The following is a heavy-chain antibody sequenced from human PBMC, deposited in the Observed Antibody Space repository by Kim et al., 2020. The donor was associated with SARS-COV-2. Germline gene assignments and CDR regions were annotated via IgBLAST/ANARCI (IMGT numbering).Heavy chain of an antibody. J-gene: IGHJ2*01. V-gene: IGHV1-8*01. Sequence: YAQHVQCRVPMTRNTSISTAYLELSSLRSEDTAVYYCARDRSHPQWYFDLWGRGTLVTVSS. D-gene: IGHD3-16*02. CDR3: ARDRSHPQWYFDL.